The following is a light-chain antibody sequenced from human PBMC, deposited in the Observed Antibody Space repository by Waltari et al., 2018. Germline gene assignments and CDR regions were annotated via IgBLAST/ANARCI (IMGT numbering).Light chain of an antibody. V-gene: IGLV1-44*01. CDR1: SPTIESTT. J-gene: IGLJ2*01. CDR3: AVWDDSLSGVV. Sequence: QSVLTQAPSASGTPGRRVTIPCSGSSPTIESTTVNWYQQPPGTAPKLLIYSNNQRPSGVPDRFSGSKSGTSASLAISGLQSEDEAEYSCAVWDDSLSGVVFGGGTKLTVL. CDR2: SNN.